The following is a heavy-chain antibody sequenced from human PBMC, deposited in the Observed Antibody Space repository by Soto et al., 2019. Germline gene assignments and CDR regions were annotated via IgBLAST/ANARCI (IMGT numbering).Heavy chain of an antibody. V-gene: IGHV4-34*01. D-gene: IGHD5-12*01. Sequence: TETLSLTCAVYGGSFSGYYWSWIRQPPGKGLEWIGEINHSGSTNYNPSLKSRVTISVDTSKNQFSLKLSSVTAADTAVYYCARASVDIVPDYWGQGTLVTV. CDR2: INHSGST. J-gene: IGHJ4*02. CDR3: ARASVDIVPDY. CDR1: GGSFSGYY.